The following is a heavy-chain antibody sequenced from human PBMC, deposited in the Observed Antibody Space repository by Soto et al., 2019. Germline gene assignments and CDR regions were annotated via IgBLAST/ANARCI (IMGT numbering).Heavy chain of an antibody. V-gene: IGHV3-11*05. CDR1: RFPFSDYY. Sequence: QVQVVESGGGLVRPGGALRLSCVSSRFPFSDYYMTWFRQAPGKGPEWVAYISSTGAYTNYADSVKGRFTIARDNTLNSVYLQMSSLRAEDTGVYYCARDPSRRSPPDYWGQGTLVTVSS. CDR3: ARDPSRRSPPDY. J-gene: IGHJ4*02. CDR2: ISSTGAYT.